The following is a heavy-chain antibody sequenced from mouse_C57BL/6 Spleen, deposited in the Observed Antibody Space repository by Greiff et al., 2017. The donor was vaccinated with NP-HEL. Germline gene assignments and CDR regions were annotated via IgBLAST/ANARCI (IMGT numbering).Heavy chain of an antibody. CDR3: ERWNSTVPYYFDY. CDR2: INPNNGGT. Sequence: VQLQQSGPELVKPGASVKISCKASGYTFTDYYMNWVKQSHGKSLEWIGDINPNNGGTSYNQKFKGKATLTVDKSSSTAYMELRSLTSEDSAVYYCERWNSTVPYYFDYWGQGTTLTVSS. CDR1: GYTFTDYY. V-gene: IGHV1-26*01. D-gene: IGHD1-1*01. J-gene: IGHJ2*01.